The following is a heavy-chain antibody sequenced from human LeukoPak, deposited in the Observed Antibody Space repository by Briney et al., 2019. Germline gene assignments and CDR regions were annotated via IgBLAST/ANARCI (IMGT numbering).Heavy chain of an antibody. CDR2: IYYSGST. CDR3: ARSDGDYPDY. Sequence: SETLSLTCTVSGYSISSGYYWSWIRQPPGKGLEWIGYIYYSGSTNYNPSLKSRVTISVDTSKNQFSLKLSSVTAADTAVYYCARSDGDYPDYWGQGTLVTVSS. CDR1: GYSISSGYY. D-gene: IGHD4-17*01. J-gene: IGHJ4*02. V-gene: IGHV4-61*01.